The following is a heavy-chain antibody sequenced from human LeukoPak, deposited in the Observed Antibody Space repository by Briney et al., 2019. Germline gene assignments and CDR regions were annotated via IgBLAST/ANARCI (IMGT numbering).Heavy chain of an antibody. J-gene: IGHJ6*02. D-gene: IGHD2-2*02. V-gene: IGHV1-8*01. CDR3: AAAGYCSSTSCYTYYYYGMDV. CDR2: MNPNSGNT. CDR1: GYTFTSYD. Sequence: ASVKVSCKASGYTFTSYDINWVRQATGQGLEWMGWMNPNSGNTGYAQKFQGRVTMTRNTSISTAYMELSSLRSEDTAVYYYAAAGYCSSTSCYTYYYYGMDVWGQGTTVTVSS.